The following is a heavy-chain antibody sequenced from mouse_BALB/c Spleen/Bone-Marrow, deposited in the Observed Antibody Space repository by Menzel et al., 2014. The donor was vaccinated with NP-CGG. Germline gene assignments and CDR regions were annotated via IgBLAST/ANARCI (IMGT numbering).Heavy chain of an antibody. CDR2: IWAGGST. CDR3: ATYDYDGRFDY. V-gene: IGHV2-9*02. CDR1: GSSLTNYG. J-gene: IGHJ2*01. D-gene: IGHD2-4*01. Sequence: VQRVESGPGLVAPSQNLSITCTVSGSSLTNYGVHWIRQPPGKGLEWLGIIWAGGSTNYNSALMSRLSISKDNSKSQVFFKMNSLQTDDTAIYYCATYDYDGRFDYWGQGTTLTVSS.